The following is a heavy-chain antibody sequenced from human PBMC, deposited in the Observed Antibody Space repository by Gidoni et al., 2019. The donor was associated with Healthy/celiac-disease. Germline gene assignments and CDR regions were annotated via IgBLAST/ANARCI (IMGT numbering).Heavy chain of an antibody. CDR1: VCSISSLCYY. CDR2: IYYSGST. V-gene: IGHV4-31*03. D-gene: IGHD5-18*01. Sequence: QVQLHESAPGLVKPSQTLSLTFLVSVCSISSLCYYWSWIRQPPGKGLEWIGYIYYSGSTYYNPSLKSRVTISVDTSKNQFSLKLSSVTAADTAVYYCARDPPSYGFYYYGMDVWGQGTTVTVSS. J-gene: IGHJ6*02. CDR3: ARDPPSYGFYYYGMDV.